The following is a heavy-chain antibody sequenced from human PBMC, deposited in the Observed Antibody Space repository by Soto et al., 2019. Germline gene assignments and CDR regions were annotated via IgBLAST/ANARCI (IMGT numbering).Heavy chain of an antibody. V-gene: IGHV1-69*01. CDR2: IIPIFGTA. D-gene: IGHD2-2*01. CDR1: GYTFTSYG. CDR3: ASCSSTSCYSPLGGMDV. J-gene: IGHJ6*02. Sequence: VKVSCKASGYTFTSYGISWVRQAPGQGLEWMGGIIPIFGTANYAQKFQGRVTITADESTSTAYMELSSLRSEDTAVYYCASCSSTSCYSPLGGMDVWGQGTTVTVSS.